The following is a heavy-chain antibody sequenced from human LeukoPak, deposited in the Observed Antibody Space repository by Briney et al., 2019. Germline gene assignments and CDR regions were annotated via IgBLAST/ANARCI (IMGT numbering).Heavy chain of an antibody. Sequence: PGGSLRLSCTTSGFTFSTYAMSWVRQDPGKGLEWVSAISGSGGSTYYADSVKGRFTISRNNSRNTLYLQMNSLRAEDTAVYYCAKDRPHPSVEPTNFDYWGQGTLVTVSS. CDR1: GFTFSTYA. J-gene: IGHJ4*02. CDR2: ISGSGGST. V-gene: IGHV3-23*01. CDR3: AKDRPHPSVEPTNFDY. D-gene: IGHD5/OR15-5a*01.